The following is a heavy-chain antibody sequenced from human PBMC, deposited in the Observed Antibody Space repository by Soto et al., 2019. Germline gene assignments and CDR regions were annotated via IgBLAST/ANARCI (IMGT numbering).Heavy chain of an antibody. CDR3: ARDLNFGSYPGY. D-gene: IGHD1-26*01. V-gene: IGHV5-10-1*01. CDR1: GYSFTSYW. J-gene: IGHJ4*02. Sequence: GESLKISGKGSGYSFTSYWISWVRQMPGKGLEWMGRIDPSDSYTNYSPSFQGHVTISADKSISTAYLQWSSLKASDTAMYYCARDLNFGSYPGYWGQGTLVTVSS. CDR2: IDPSDSYT.